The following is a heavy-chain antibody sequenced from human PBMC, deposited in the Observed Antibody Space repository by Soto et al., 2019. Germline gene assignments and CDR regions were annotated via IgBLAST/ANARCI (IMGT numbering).Heavy chain of an antibody. CDR1: GDSVSSNSAA. Sequence: SQTLSLTCAISGDSVSSNSAAWNWIRQSPSRGLEWLGRTYYRSKWYNDYAVSVKSRITINPDTSKNQFSLQLNSVTPEVTAVYYCARSARGAYCGGDCYDAFDIWGQGTMVTVSS. CDR3: ARSARGAYCGGDCYDAFDI. V-gene: IGHV6-1*01. CDR2: TYYRSKWYN. D-gene: IGHD2-21*02. J-gene: IGHJ3*02.